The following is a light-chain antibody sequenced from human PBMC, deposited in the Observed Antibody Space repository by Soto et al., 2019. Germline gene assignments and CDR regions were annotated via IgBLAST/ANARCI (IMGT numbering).Light chain of an antibody. V-gene: IGLV2-14*01. CDR3: CSYTSSSPYV. J-gene: IGLJ1*01. Sequence: QSALTQPASVSGSPGQSITISCTGTGSDLGGYNFVSWYQHHPGKAPKLMIYQVSNRPSGVSNRFSGSKSGNTASLTISGLQAEDEADYYCCSYTSSSPYVFGTGTKVTV. CDR2: QVS. CDR1: GSDLGGYNF.